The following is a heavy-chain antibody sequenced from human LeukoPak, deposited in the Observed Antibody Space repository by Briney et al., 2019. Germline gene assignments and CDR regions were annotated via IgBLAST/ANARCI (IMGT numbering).Heavy chain of an antibody. CDR2: IYSGGST. V-gene: IGHV3-53*01. CDR3: AKRFHTSSWYAAFDY. Sequence: GGSLRLSCAASGFTVSSNYMSWVRQAPGKGLEWVSVIYSGGSTYYADSVKGRFTISRDNSKNTLYLQMNSLRADDTAVYYCAKRFHTSSWYAAFDYWGQGTLVTVSS. CDR1: GFTVSSNY. J-gene: IGHJ4*02. D-gene: IGHD6-19*01.